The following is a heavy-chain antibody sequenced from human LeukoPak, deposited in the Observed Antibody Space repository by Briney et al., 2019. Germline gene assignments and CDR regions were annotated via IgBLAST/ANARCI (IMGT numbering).Heavy chain of an antibody. CDR1: GGSISSYY. V-gene: IGHV4-4*07. D-gene: IGHD3-22*01. CDR2: IYTSGST. J-gene: IGHJ3*02. Sequence: PSETLSLTCTVSGGSISSYYWSWIRQPAGKGLEWIGRIYTSGSTNYNPSLKSRVTISVDTSKNQFPLKLSSVTAADTAVYYCASYYYDSSGSDAFDIWGQGTMVTVSS. CDR3: ASYYYDSSGSDAFDI.